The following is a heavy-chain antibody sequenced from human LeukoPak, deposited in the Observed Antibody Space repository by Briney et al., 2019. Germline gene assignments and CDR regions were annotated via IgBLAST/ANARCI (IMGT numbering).Heavy chain of an antibody. Sequence: ASVKVSRKASGYTFTDYYMHWVRQAPGQGLEWMGWINPNSGATIYAQKFQGRVTMTRDSSISTAYMEVSRLTSDDTAVYHCATTFSSGWYFHYWGQGTLVTVSS. J-gene: IGHJ4*02. D-gene: IGHD6-19*01. CDR1: GYTFTDYY. CDR3: ATTFSSGWYFHY. CDR2: INPNSGAT. V-gene: IGHV1-2*02.